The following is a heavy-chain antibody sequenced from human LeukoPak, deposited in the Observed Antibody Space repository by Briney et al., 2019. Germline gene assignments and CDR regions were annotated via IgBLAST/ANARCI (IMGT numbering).Heavy chain of an antibody. CDR3: ARGTVTNYWYFDL. D-gene: IGHD4-11*01. Sequence: PSETLSLTCTVSGGSISSYYWSWLRQPAGKGLEWIGRIYTSGSTNYNPSLKSRVTISVDKSKNQFSLKLSSVTAADTAVYYCARGTVTNYWYFDLWGRGTLVTVSS. V-gene: IGHV4-4*07. CDR2: IYTSGST. CDR1: GGSISSYY. J-gene: IGHJ2*01.